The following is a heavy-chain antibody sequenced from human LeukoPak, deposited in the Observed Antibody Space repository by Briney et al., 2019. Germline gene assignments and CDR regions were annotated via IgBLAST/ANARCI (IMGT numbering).Heavy chain of an antibody. CDR2: IKQDGSEK. V-gene: IGHV3-7*01. D-gene: IGHD1-26*01. CDR3: ARVGRGIVGATLDY. Sequence: PGGSLRLSCAASGFTFSSYWMSWVRQAPGKGLEWVANIKQDGSEKYYVDSVKGRFTISRDNAKNSLYLQMNSLRAEDTAVYYCARVGRGIVGATLDYWGQGTLVTVSS. CDR1: GFTFSSYW. J-gene: IGHJ4*02.